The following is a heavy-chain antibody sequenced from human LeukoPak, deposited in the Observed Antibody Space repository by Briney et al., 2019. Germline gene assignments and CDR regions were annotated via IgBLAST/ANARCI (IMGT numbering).Heavy chain of an antibody. J-gene: IGHJ4*02. CDR2: INGDGSST. Sequence: GGSLRLSCAASGFTLSSYWMHWVRRAPGKGLVWVSCINGDGSSTEYADSVKGRFTISRDNAKNTLYLQVNSLRAEDTAVYYCAQGGSPGAFDHWGQGTLVTVSS. D-gene: IGHD1-26*01. V-gene: IGHV3-74*01. CDR3: AQGGSPGAFDH. CDR1: GFTLSSYW.